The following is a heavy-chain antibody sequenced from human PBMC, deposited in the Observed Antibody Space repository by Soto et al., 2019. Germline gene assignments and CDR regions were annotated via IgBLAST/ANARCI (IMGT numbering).Heavy chain of an antibody. CDR3: SRRLKLGADYYGMDV. Sequence: PSQTLSLTCAISGDSVSSTSAAWNWIRQSPSRGLEWLGRTFYRSKWLYDYAVSVKSRITINPDTSKNQFSLQLNSVTPEDTAVYYCSRRLKLGADYYGMDVWGQGTTVTVSS. D-gene: IGHD1-26*01. J-gene: IGHJ6*02. CDR1: GDSVSSTSAA. CDR2: TFYRSKWLY. V-gene: IGHV6-1*01.